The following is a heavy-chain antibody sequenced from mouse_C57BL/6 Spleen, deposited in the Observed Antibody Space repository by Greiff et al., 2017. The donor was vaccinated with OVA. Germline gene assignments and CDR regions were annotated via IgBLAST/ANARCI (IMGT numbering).Heavy chain of an antibody. D-gene: IGHD1-1*01. Sequence: QVQLQQSDAELVKPGASVKISCKVSGYTFTDHTIHWMKQRPEQGLEWIGYIYPRVGSTKYNEKVKGKATLTADKSSSTAYMQLNSLTSEDSAVYFCAREGYYGSSYVWYFDVWGTGTTVTVSS. CDR2: IYPRVGST. CDR1: GYTFTDHT. CDR3: AREGYYGSSYVWYFDV. V-gene: IGHV1-78*01. J-gene: IGHJ1*03.